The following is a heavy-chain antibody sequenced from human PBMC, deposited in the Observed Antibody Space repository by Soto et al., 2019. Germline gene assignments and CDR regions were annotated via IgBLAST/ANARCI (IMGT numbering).Heavy chain of an antibody. CDR3: TRHMYYDILTGYPIEDYYYMDV. CDR1: GFTFSGSA. Sequence: PGGSLRLSCAASGFTFSGSAMHWVRQASGKGLEWVGRIRSKANSYATAYAASVKGRFTISRDDSKNTAYLQMNSLKTEDTAVYYCTRHMYYDILTGYPIEDYYYMDVWGKGTTVTVSS. V-gene: IGHV3-73*01. J-gene: IGHJ6*03. CDR2: IRSKANSYAT. D-gene: IGHD3-9*01.